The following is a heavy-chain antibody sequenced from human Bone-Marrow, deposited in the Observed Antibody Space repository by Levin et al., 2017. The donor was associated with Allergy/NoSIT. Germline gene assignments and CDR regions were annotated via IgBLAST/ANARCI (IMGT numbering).Heavy chain of an antibody. Sequence: GGSPRLSCAASGFTFDDYAMHWVRQAPGKGLEWVSGISWNSGSIGYADSVKGRFTISRDNAKNSLYLQMNSLRAEDTALYYCAKDTYVVVAATSWAFDSWGQGTMVTVSS. CDR1: GFTFDDYA. D-gene: IGHD2-15*01. CDR2: ISWNSGSI. CDR3: AKDTYVVVAATSWAFDS. J-gene: IGHJ3*02. V-gene: IGHV3-9*01.